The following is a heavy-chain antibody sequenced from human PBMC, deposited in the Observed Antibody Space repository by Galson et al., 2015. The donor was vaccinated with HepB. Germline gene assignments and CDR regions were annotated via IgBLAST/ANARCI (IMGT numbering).Heavy chain of an antibody. Sequence: SVKVSCKASGSTFTTYAMNWVRQAPGQGLEWVGWVNTNTGNPTYAQGFTGRIVFSLDTSVSTAYLQISSLKAEDTAVYYCARVFRYYDFWSGFLYNMDVWGKGTTVTVSS. CDR3: ARVFRYYDFWSGFLYNMDV. CDR2: VNTNTGNP. D-gene: IGHD3-3*01. J-gene: IGHJ6*03. CDR1: GSTFTTYA. V-gene: IGHV7-4-1*02.